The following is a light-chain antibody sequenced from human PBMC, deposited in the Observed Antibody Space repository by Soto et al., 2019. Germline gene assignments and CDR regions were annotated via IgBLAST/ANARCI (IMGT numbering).Light chain of an antibody. J-gene: IGKJ1*01. V-gene: IGKV1-5*03. CDR2: KAS. CDR1: ESISSW. CDR3: QQYKSYPLT. Sequence: DIQMTQSPSTLSASVGDRVIITCRASESISSWLAWYQQKPGKAPKLLIYKASTLESGVPSRFSGSGSGTEFTLTISSLQPDDFATYYCQQYKSYPLTFGQGTKVDI.